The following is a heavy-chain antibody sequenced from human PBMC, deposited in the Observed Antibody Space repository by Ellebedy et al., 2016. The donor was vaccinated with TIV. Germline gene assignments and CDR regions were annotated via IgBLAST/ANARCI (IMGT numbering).Heavy chain of an antibody. CDR3: ARDCSSAGCDADHRLLVY. V-gene: IGHV1-46*01. CDR2: ISPSGDST. D-gene: IGHD2-2*01. Sequence: ASVKVSCKASGYTFTNYWMHWVRQAPGQGLEWMGIISPSGDSTSYAQKFQGRVSVTRDTSTSTVSLELSSLGSEDTAVYYCARDCSSAGCDADHRLLVYWGQGTLVTVSS. CDR1: GYTFTNYW. J-gene: IGHJ4*02.